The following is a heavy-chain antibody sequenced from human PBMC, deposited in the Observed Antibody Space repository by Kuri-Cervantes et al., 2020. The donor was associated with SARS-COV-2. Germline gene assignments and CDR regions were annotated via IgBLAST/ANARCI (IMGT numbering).Heavy chain of an antibody. CDR3: TSPDYDFWSGPYLD. J-gene: IGHJ4*02. CDR2: IRSKANSYAT. Sequence: GESLKISCAASGFTFSGSAMHWVRQASGKGLEWVGRIRSKANSYATAYAASVKGRFTISRDDSKNTAYLQMNSLKTEDTAMYYCTSPDYDFWSGPYLDWGQGTLVTVSS. D-gene: IGHD3-3*01. CDR1: GFTFSGSA. V-gene: IGHV3-73*01.